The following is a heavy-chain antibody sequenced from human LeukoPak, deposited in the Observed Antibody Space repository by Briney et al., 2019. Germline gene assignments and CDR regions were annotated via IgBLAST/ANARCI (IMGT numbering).Heavy chain of an antibody. D-gene: IGHD1-26*01. J-gene: IGHJ3*02. V-gene: IGHV3-30*02. CDR3: AKGKGGSYPLDAFDI. CDR1: GGSISGYY. CDR2: IRYDGSNK. Sequence: PSETLSLTCSVSGGSISGYYWSWIRQPPGKGLEWVTFIRYDGSNKYYADSVQGRFTISRDNSKNTLYLQMNSLRAEDTAVYYCAKGKGGSYPLDAFDIWGQGTMVTVSS.